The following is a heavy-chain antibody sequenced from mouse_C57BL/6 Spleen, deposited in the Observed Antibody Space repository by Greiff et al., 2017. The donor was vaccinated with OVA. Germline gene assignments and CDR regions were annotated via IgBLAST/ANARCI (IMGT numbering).Heavy chain of an antibody. CDR3: ARLSSNWPYFDY. CDR1: GYTFTSYW. D-gene: IGHD4-1*01. CDR2: IHPNSGST. J-gene: IGHJ2*01. Sequence: VKLQQPGAELVKPGASVKLSCKASGYTFTSYWMHWVKQRPGQGLEWIGMIHPNSGSTNYNEKFKSKATLTVDKSSSTAYMQLSSLTSEDSAVYYCARLSSNWPYFDYWGQGTTLTVSS. V-gene: IGHV1-64*01.